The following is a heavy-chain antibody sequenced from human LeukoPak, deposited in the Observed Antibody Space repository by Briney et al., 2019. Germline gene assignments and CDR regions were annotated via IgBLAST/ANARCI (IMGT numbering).Heavy chain of an antibody. CDR3: AELGITMIGGV. D-gene: IGHD3-10*02. Sequence: GGSLRLSCAASGFTFGIYAMNWARQAPGKGLEWVSYIGPSGSNIYYADSVKGRFTISRDNAKNSLYLQMNSLRAEDTAVYYCAELGITMIGGVWGKGTTVTISS. V-gene: IGHV3-48*03. CDR2: IGPSGSNI. J-gene: IGHJ6*04. CDR1: GFTFGIYA.